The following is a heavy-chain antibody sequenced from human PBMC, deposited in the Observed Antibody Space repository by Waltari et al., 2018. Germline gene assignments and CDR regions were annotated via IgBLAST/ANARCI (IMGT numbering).Heavy chain of an antibody. CDR2: ISSNGGST. D-gene: IGHD1-26*01. CDR1: GFTFSSYA. Sequence: VQLVESGGGLVQPGGSLRLSCAASGFTFSSYAMHWVRQAPGKGREYVSSISSNGGSTYYANSVKGRFTISIDNAKNSLYLQMNSLRAEDTAVYYCARSNLGATFDYWGQGTLVTVSS. J-gene: IGHJ4*02. V-gene: IGHV3-64*04. CDR3: ARSNLGATFDY.